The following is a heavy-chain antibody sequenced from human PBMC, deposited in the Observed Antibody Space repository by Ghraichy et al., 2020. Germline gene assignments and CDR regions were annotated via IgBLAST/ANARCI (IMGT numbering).Heavy chain of an antibody. Sequence: GGSLRLSCAASGFTFINYGMHWVRQAPGKGLEWVAVIRYDGSDKNYADSVKGRFTISRDNSKNTLYLQMNSLRAEDTAVYYCARDTNAWGKNWFDPWGQGTLVTVSS. V-gene: IGHV3-33*01. D-gene: IGHD2-8*01. CDR1: GFTFINYG. CDR3: ARDTNAWGKNWFDP. CDR2: IRYDGSDK. J-gene: IGHJ5*02.